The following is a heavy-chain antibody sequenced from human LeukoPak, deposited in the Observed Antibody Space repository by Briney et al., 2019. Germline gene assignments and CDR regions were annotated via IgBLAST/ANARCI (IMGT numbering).Heavy chain of an antibody. D-gene: IGHD1-26*01. J-gene: IGHJ4*02. CDR3: AKDSGSYRVFDY. CDR2: ISGSGGSGDRA. V-gene: IGHV3-23*01. CDR1: GFTFSSDS. Sequence: GGSLRLSCAASGFTFSSDSMNWVRQAPGKGLEWVSGISGSGGSGDRAYYADSVRGRFTISRDNSKTTLYLQMNSLRAEDTAVYYCAKDSGSYRVFDYWGQGTLVTVSS.